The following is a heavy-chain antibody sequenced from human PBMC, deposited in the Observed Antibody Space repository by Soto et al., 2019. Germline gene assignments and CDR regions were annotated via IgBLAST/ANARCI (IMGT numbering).Heavy chain of an antibody. Sequence: ASVKVSCTASGYTFTSYYMHWVRQAPGQGLEWMGIINPSGGSTSYAQKFQGRVTMTRDTSTSTVYMELSSLRSEDTAVYYCARVYSGYDFDYWGQGTLVTVSS. CDR1: GYTFTSYY. D-gene: IGHD5-12*01. CDR3: ARVYSGYDFDY. CDR2: INPSGGST. V-gene: IGHV1-46*03. J-gene: IGHJ4*02.